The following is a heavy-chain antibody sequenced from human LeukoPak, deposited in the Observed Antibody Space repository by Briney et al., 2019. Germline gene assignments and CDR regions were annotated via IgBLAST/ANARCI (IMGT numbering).Heavy chain of an antibody. CDR1: GFTFSSYW. V-gene: IGHV3-74*01. Sequence: PGGSLRLSCAASGFTFSSYWMHWVRQDPGKGLVWVSHIKSDGTSTSYADSVRGRFTISRDNAKNTLYLQMNSLRAEDTAVYFSARDRCYGIDVWGRGTTVTVSS. CDR2: IKSDGTST. J-gene: IGHJ6*02. CDR3: ARDRCYGIDV.